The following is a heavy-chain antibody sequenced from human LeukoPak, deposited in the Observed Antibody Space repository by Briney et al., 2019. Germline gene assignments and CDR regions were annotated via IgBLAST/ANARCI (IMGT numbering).Heavy chain of an antibody. Sequence: GGSLRLSCAASGFTFSSYAMHWVRQAPGKGLEWVAVISYDGSNKYYADSVKGRFTISRDNSKNTLYLQMNSLRAEDTAVYYCARDLSAPGEEVDYWGRGTLVTVSS. V-gene: IGHV3-30-3*01. CDR1: GFTFSSYA. J-gene: IGHJ4*02. CDR2: ISYDGSNK. D-gene: IGHD3-10*01. CDR3: ARDLSAPGEEVDY.